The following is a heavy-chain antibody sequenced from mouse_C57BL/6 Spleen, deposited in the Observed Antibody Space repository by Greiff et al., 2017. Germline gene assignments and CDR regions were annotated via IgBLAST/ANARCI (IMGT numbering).Heavy chain of an antibody. V-gene: IGHV6-3*01. Sequence: EVKLVESGGGLVQPGGSMKLSCVASGFTFSNYWMNWVRQSPEKGLEWVAQIRLKSDNYATHYAESVKGRFTISRDDSKSSVYLQMNNLRAEDTGIYYCTGATATHWYFDVWGTGTTVTVAS. J-gene: IGHJ1*03. D-gene: IGHD1-2*01. CDR3: TGATATHWYFDV. CDR2: IRLKSDNYAT. CDR1: GFTFSNYW.